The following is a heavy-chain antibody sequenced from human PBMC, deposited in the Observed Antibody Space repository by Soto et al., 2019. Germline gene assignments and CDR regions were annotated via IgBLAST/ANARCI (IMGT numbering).Heavy chain of an antibody. CDR1: GGTFSSYA. Sequence: QVQLVQSGAEVKKPGSSVKVSCKASGGTFSSYAISWVRQAPGQGLEWMGGIIPIFGTANYAQKFQGRVTITADESTSTAYMELSSLRSEDTAVYYCASVVTRWARRQPGAFDIWGQGTMVTVSS. V-gene: IGHV1-69*01. J-gene: IGHJ3*02. CDR2: IIPIFGTA. CDR3: ASVVTRWARRQPGAFDI. D-gene: IGHD2-21*02.